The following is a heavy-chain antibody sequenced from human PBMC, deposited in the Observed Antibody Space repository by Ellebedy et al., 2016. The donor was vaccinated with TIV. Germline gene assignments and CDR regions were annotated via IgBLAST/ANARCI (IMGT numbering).Heavy chain of an antibody. V-gene: IGHV4-59*01. D-gene: IGHD6-19*01. CDR1: GGSIWTYR. Sequence: SETLSLTCSVSGGSIWTYRWSWIRQPPGKGLEWIGDIYYTGTTHCNPSLKSRVAMSVDMSKSQLSLKLGSVIPADTALYYCARGGSGWFFDIWGQGTLVTVSS. J-gene: IGHJ4*02. CDR3: ARGGSGWFFDI. CDR2: IYYTGTT.